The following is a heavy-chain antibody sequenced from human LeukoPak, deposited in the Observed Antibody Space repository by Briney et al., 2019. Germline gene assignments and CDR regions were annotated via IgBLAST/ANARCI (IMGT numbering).Heavy chain of an antibody. CDR3: AGIWGPSSSWPWGFDY. V-gene: IGHV3-23*01. Sequence: PVGSLRHSCAASGFTLSSYAMGWVRQAPGKGLEWVSAISGSGGATYYADSAKGRFTISRDNSKNTVYLQMNSLTADDTAVYYCAGIWGPSSSWPWGFDYWGQGALVTVSA. CDR2: ISGSGGAT. CDR1: GFTLSSYA. J-gene: IGHJ4*02. D-gene: IGHD3-22*01.